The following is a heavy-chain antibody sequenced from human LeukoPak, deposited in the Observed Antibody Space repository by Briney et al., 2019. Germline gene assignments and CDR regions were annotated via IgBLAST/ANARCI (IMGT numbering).Heavy chain of an antibody. Sequence: SETLSLTCTVSGGSISSYYWSWLRQPPGKGLEWIGYIYYSGSTNYNPSLKSRVTISVDTSKNQFSLKLSSVTAADTAVYYCARAPRRDVVVPADIYYYGMDVWGQGTTVTVSS. V-gene: IGHV4-59*01. D-gene: IGHD2-2*01. CDR3: ARAPRRDVVVPADIYYYGMDV. CDR1: GGSISSYY. CDR2: IYYSGST. J-gene: IGHJ6*02.